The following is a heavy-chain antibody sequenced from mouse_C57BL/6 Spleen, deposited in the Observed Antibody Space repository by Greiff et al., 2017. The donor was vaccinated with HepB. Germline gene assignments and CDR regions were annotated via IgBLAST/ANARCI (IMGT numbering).Heavy chain of an antibody. V-gene: IGHV1-82*01. Sequence: QVQLKESGPELVKPGASVKISCKASGYAFSSSWMNWVKQRPGKGLEWIGRIYPGDGDTNYNGKFKGKATLTADKSSSTAYMQLSILTSEDSAVYFCARPLYGPYAMDYWGQGTSVTVSS. CDR1: GYAFSSSW. D-gene: IGHD1-1*02. J-gene: IGHJ4*01. CDR3: ARPLYGPYAMDY. CDR2: IYPGDGDT.